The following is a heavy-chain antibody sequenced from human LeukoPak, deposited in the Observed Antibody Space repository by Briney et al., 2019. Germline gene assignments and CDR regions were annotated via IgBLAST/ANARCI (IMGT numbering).Heavy chain of an antibody. D-gene: IGHD6-19*01. J-gene: IGHJ4*02. V-gene: IGHV3-49*04. CDR1: GFTFGDYA. CDR2: IRSKVYGGTT. Sequence: PGGSLRLSCTTSGFTFGDYAMTWVRQAPGKGLEWVGFIRSKVYGGTTECAASVKGRFTISRDDSKSIAYLQMNSLEIEDTAVYYCTRTKYSSAWYLDYWGQGTLVTVSS. CDR3: TRTKYSSAWYLDY.